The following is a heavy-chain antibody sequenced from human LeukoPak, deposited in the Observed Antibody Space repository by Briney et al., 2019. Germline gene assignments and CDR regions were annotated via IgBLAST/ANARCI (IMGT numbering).Heavy chain of an antibody. CDR3: AKDPTYYYDSSGFNWFDP. D-gene: IGHD3-22*01. CDR1: GFTFSSYA. CDR2: ISGSGGST. J-gene: IGHJ5*02. V-gene: IGHV3-23*01. Sequence: GGSLRLSCAASGFTFSSYAMSWVRQAPGKGLEWVSGISGSGGSTYYADSVKGRFTISRDNSKNTLYLQMNSLRAEDTAVYYCAKDPTYYYDSSGFNWFDPWGQGTLVTVSS.